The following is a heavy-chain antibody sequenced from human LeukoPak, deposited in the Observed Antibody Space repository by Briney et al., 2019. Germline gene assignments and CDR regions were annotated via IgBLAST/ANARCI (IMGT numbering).Heavy chain of an antibody. J-gene: IGHJ4*02. CDR3: ARGGYSSPPFDY. CDR2: IIPIFGTA. V-gene: IGHV1-69*05. D-gene: IGHD6-13*01. Sequence: SVKVSCKASGGTFISYAISWVRQAPGQGLEWMGGIIPIFGTANYAQKFQGRVTITTDESTSTAYMELSNLSSEDTAVYYCARGGYSSPPFDYWGQGTLVTVSS. CDR1: GGTFISYA.